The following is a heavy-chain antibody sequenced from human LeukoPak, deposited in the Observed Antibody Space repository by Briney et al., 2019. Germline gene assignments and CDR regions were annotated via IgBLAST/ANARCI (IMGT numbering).Heavy chain of an antibody. J-gene: IGHJ4*02. Sequence: PGGSLRLSCAASGFTFSSYAMSWVRQAPGKGLEWVSAISGSGGSTYYADSVKGRFTISRDNSKNTLYLQMNSLRAEDTAVYYCAREVRYSGSYYVDYWGQGTLVTVSS. CDR1: GFTFSSYA. CDR2: ISGSGGST. V-gene: IGHV3-23*01. D-gene: IGHD1-26*01. CDR3: AREVRYSGSYYVDY.